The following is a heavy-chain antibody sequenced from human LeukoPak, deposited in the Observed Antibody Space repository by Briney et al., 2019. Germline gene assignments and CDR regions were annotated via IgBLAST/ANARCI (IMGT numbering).Heavy chain of an antibody. J-gene: IGHJ4*02. Sequence: GGSLRLSCAASGFTSSSYAMSWVRQAPGKGLEWVSAISGSGGSTYYADSVKGRFTISRDNPKHTLYLQMNSLRAEDTAVYYCAKDPLPYDFWSGYWKDYWGQGTLVTISS. CDR2: ISGSGGST. CDR3: AKDPLPYDFWSGYWKDY. V-gene: IGHV3-23*01. D-gene: IGHD3-3*01. CDR1: GFTSSSYA.